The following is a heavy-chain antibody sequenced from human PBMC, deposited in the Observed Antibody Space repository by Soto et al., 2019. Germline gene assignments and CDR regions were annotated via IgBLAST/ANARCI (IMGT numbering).Heavy chain of an antibody. CDR3: ATDHQWLGDYYYGMDV. J-gene: IGHJ6*02. V-gene: IGHV1-24*01. D-gene: IGHD6-19*01. Sequence: ASVKVSCKVSGYTLIELSMHWVRRAPGKGLEWMGRFDPENGERIYAQKFQGRVTMTEDTSTDTAYMELSSLRSEDTAVYYCATDHQWLGDYYYGMDVWGQGTTVTVSS. CDR2: FDPENGER. CDR1: GYTLIELS.